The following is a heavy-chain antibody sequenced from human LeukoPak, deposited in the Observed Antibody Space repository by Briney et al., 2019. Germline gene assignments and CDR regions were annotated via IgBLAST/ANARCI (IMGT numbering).Heavy chain of an antibody. D-gene: IGHD3-10*01. CDR3: ARDFGVYYGSGPSRDY. J-gene: IGHJ4*02. Sequence: ASVKASCKASGYTFTGYYMHWVRQAPGQGLEWMGWINPNSGGTNYAQKFQGRVTMTRDTSISTAYMELSRLRSDDTAVYYCARDFGVYYGSGPSRDYWGQGTLVTVSS. V-gene: IGHV1-2*02. CDR2: INPNSGGT. CDR1: GYTFTGYY.